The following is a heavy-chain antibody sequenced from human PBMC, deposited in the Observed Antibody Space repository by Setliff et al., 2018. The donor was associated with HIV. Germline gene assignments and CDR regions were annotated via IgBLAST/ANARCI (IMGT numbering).Heavy chain of an antibody. CDR1: GYTFTNYW. CDR3: ARLGSGRDYYYYYYMDV. CDR2: IYPGDSVT. V-gene: IGHV5-51*01. J-gene: IGHJ6*03. D-gene: IGHD1-26*01. Sequence: PGESLKISCRASGYTFTNYWIGWVRQMPGKGLEWIGVIYPGDSVTRYSPSFQGQVTISADKSISTAYLQWSSLKASDTAMYYCARLGSGRDYYYYYYMDVWGKGTTVTVSS.